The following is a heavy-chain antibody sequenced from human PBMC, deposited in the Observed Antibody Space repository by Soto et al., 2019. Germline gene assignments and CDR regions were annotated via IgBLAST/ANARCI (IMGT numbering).Heavy chain of an antibody. D-gene: IGHD2-15*01. CDR2: INPDSGGT. Sequence: ASVKVPCKASGYTFTDYYIHWVRQAPGQALEWMGWINPDSGGTDYAQKFQGSVTMTRDTSISTAYMEVSRLASDDAAVYYCARDRCTAGSCLDYWGQGTPVTVSS. CDR3: ARDRCTAGSCLDY. CDR1: GYTFTDYY. J-gene: IGHJ4*02. V-gene: IGHV1-2*04.